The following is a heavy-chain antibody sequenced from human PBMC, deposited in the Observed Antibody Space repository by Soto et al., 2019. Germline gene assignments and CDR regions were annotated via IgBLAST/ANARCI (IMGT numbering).Heavy chain of an antibody. CDR3: ARETRWLVA. Sequence: QVQLVQSGSEVRKPGSSVRVSCKASGGTFTDYTITWVRQAPGQGFEWLGRTIPAFAVGNYAQKFQGRVTISADKSTTTAYMELSGLTSDDTAIYYCARETRWLVAWGQGTLVTVSS. V-gene: IGHV1-69*08. CDR2: TIPAFAVG. J-gene: IGHJ5*02. D-gene: IGHD6-19*01. CDR1: GGTFTDYT.